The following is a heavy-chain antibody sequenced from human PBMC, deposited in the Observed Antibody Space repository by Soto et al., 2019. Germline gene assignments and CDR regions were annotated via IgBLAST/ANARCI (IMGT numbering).Heavy chain of an antibody. CDR1: GFSLSTSGVG. J-gene: IGHJ3*02. D-gene: IGHD2-2*01. CDR2: IYWDDDK. Sequence: QITLKESGPTLVNPTQTLTLTCTFSGFSLSTSGVGVGWIRQPPGKALEWLALIYWDDDKRYSPSLKSRLTITKDTSKNQVVLTMTNMDPVDTATYYCAHFTGGYCSSTSCYVGDAFDIWGQGTMVTVSS. CDR3: AHFTGGYCSSTSCYVGDAFDI. V-gene: IGHV2-5*02.